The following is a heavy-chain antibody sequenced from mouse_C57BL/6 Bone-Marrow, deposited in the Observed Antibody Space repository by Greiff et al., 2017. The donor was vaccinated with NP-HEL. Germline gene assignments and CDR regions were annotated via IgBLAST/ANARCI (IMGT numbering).Heavy chain of an antibody. D-gene: IGHD1-1*01. V-gene: IGHV1-62-2*01. CDR2: FYPGSGSI. Sequence: VQLVESGAELVKPGASVKLSCKASGYTFTEYTIHWVKQRSGQGLEWIGWFYPGSGSIKYNEKFKDKATLTADKSSSTVFMNFSRLTSEDSAVYFCARHGDYFGSSYGYFDVWGTGTTVTVSS. CDR1: GYTFTEYT. CDR3: ARHGDYFGSSYGYFDV. J-gene: IGHJ1*03.